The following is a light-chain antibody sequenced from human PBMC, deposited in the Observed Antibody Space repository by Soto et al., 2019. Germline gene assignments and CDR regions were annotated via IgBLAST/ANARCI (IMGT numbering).Light chain of an antibody. V-gene: IGLV1-40*01. Sequence: QSVLTQPPSVSGAPGQRGTISCTGSSSNIGAGYDVHWYQQLPGTAPKLLIYGNSNRPSGVPDRFSGSKSGTSASLAITVLQAEDEADYYCQSYDSSLSGGVFGGGTKLTVL. J-gene: IGLJ3*02. CDR1: SSNIGAGYD. CDR3: QSYDSSLSGGV. CDR2: GNS.